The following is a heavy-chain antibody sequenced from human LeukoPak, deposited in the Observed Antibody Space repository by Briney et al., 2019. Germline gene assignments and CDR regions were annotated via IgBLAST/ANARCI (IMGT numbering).Heavy chain of an antibody. CDR1: GFTVSSNY. V-gene: IGHV3-53*01. CDR3: ARDLSSSSWYS. Sequence: PGGSLRLSCAASGFTVSSNYMSWVRQAPGKGLEWVSVIYSGGSTYYADSVKGRFTISRDNSKNTLYLQMNSLRAEDTAAYYCARDLSSSSWYSWGQGTLVTVSS. J-gene: IGHJ4*02. CDR2: IYSGGST. D-gene: IGHD6-13*01.